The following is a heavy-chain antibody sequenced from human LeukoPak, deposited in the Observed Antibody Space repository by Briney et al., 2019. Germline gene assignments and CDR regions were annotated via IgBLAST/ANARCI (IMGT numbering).Heavy chain of an antibody. V-gene: IGHV4-4*02. CDR2: IYHSGGT. D-gene: IGHD2/OR15-2a*01. Sequence: SETLSLTCAVSGDPINSIDWWSWVRQSPARGLEWIGEIYHSGGTNYNPSLKSRVTISVDKSKNHLSLRLTSVTAADTAVYFCVGNGYYALDYWGQGALVTVAS. J-gene: IGHJ4*02. CDR1: GDPINSIDW. CDR3: VGNGYYALDY.